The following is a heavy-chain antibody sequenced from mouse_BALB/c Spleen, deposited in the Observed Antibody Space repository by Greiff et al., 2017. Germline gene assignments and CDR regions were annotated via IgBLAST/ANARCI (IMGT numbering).Heavy chain of an antibody. CDR1: GFSLTSYG. CDR3: ARPSTMITTWFAY. D-gene: IGHD2-4*01. CDR2: IWSGGST. Sequence: VKLVESGPGLVQPSQSLSITCTVSGFSLTSYGVHWVRQSPGKGLEWLGVIWSGGSTDYNAAFISRLSISKDNSKSQVFFKMNSLQANDTAIYYCARPSTMITTWFAYWGQGTLVTVSA. J-gene: IGHJ3*01. V-gene: IGHV2-2*02.